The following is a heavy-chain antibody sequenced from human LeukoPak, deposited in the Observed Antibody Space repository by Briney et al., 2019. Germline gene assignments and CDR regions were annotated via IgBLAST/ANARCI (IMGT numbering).Heavy chain of an antibody. V-gene: IGHV1-8*01. CDR2: MNPNSGNT. J-gene: IGHJ4*02. Sequence: ASVKVSCTASGYTFTRYVINRVRQATGHGLEWMGWMNPNSGNTGYAQKFQGRVTMTRNTSISTAYMELSSLRSEDTAVYYCASSSRRGIDYWGQGTLVTVSS. CDR3: ASSSRRGIDY. CDR1: GYTFTRYV. D-gene: IGHD3-16*01.